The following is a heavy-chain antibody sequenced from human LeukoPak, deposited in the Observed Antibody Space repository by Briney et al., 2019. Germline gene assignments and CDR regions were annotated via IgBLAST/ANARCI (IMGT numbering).Heavy chain of an antibody. V-gene: IGHV3-48*03. Sequence: PGGSLRLSCAASGFTFSSYAMSWVRQAPGKGLGWVSYISSSGSTIYYADSVKGRFTISRDNAKNSLYLQMNSLRAEDTAVYYCAKASEAGYGYGYGLDYWGQGTLVTVSS. CDR1: GFTFSSYA. D-gene: IGHD5-18*01. CDR2: ISSSGSTI. CDR3: AKASEAGYGYGYGLDY. J-gene: IGHJ4*02.